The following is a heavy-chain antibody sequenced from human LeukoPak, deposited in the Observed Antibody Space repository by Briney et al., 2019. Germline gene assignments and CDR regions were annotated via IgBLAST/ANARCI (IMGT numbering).Heavy chain of an antibody. D-gene: IGHD3-9*01. CDR2: IYYSGNT. Sequence: KTSETLSLTCTVSGGSVSSSSYYWGWIRQPPGKGLEWIGNIYYSGNTYYNPSLKSRVTISVDTSKNQFSLMLSSVTAADTAVYYCARQSRLLTGYFDYWGQGTLVSVSS. V-gene: IGHV4-39*01. J-gene: IGHJ4*02. CDR1: GGSVSSSSYY. CDR3: ARQSRLLTGYFDY.